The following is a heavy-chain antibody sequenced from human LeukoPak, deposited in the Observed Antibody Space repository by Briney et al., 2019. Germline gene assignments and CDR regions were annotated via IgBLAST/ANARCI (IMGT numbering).Heavy chain of an antibody. D-gene: IGHD6-13*01. CDR2: IYYSGST. V-gene: IGHV4-59*01. CDR1: GGSISSYY. J-gene: IGHJ6*03. CDR3: ARFGSWDFYYYYMGV. Sequence: SETLSLTCTVSGGSISSYYWSWIRQPPGKGLEWIGYIYYSGSTNYNPSLKSRVTISVDTSKNQFSLKLSSVTAADTAVYYCARFGSWDFYYYYMGVWGKGTTVTVSS.